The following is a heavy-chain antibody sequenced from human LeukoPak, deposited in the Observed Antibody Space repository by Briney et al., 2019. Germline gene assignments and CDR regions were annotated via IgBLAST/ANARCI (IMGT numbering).Heavy chain of an antibody. J-gene: IGHJ5*02. V-gene: IGHV1-8*01. Sequence: ASVKVSCKASGYTFTSYDINWVRQATGQGLECMGWMNPNSGNTGYAQKFQGRVTMTRNTSISTAYMELSSLRSEDTAVYYCARGLKRITIFGVVIWFDPWGQGTLVTVSS. CDR2: MNPNSGNT. CDR1: GYTFTSYD. D-gene: IGHD3-3*01. CDR3: ARGLKRITIFGVVIWFDP.